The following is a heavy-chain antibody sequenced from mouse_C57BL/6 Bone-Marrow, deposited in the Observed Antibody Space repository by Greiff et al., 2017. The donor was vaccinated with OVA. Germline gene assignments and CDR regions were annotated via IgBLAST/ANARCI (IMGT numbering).Heavy chain of an antibody. Sequence: VQLKQSGPELVKPGDSVKISCKASGYSFTGYFMNWVMQSHGKSLEWIGRINPYNGDTFYNQKFKGKATLTVDKSSSTAHMELRSLTSEDSAVYYCARENYSRSFDYWGQGTTLTVSS. CDR2: INPYNGDT. J-gene: IGHJ2*01. CDR1: GYSFTGYF. D-gene: IGHD2-5*01. V-gene: IGHV1-20*01. CDR3: ARENYSRSFDY.